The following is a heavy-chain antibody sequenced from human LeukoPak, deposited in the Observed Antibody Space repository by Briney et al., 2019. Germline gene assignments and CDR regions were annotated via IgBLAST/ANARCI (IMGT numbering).Heavy chain of an antibody. CDR2: IQSDGSQE. D-gene: IGHD3-10*01. V-gene: IGHV3-33*01. CDR3: ARDSCLIKTCLDD. J-gene: IGHJ4*02. CDR1: GFIFSHFG. Sequence: PGGSLRLSCATSGFIFSHFGMHWVRRAPGKGLEWVAAIQSDGSQEYFADSVKGRSTISRDKSKSTMYLQIDTLRAEDTAVYYCARDSCLIKTCLDDWGQGTLVTVSS.